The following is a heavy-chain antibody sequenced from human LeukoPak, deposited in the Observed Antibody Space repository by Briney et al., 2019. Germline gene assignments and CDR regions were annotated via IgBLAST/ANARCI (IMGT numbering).Heavy chain of an antibody. D-gene: IGHD3-16*01. CDR1: GFTFSSYA. V-gene: IGHV3-30-3*01. J-gene: IGHJ4*02. Sequence: PGGSLRLSCAASGFTFSSYAMHWVRQAPGKGLEWVAVISYDGSNKYYADSVKGRFTISRDNSKNTLYLQMNSLRAEDTAVYYCARMTHYDTRFDYWGQGTLVTVSS. CDR3: ARMTHYDTRFDY. CDR2: ISYDGSNK.